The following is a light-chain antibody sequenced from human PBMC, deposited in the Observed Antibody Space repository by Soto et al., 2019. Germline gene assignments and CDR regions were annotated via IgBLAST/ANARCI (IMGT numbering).Light chain of an antibody. CDR3: QQSYSTPPWT. Sequence: DIQMTQSPSSLSASVGDTVTITCRASQSISTQLNWYQQKPGKAPKVVIYAASNLQGGVPSRFSGSGSGTDFTLTISSLQPEDYATYYCQQSYSTPPWTFGQGTKVDIK. CDR2: AAS. V-gene: IGKV1-39*01. CDR1: QSISTQ. J-gene: IGKJ1*01.